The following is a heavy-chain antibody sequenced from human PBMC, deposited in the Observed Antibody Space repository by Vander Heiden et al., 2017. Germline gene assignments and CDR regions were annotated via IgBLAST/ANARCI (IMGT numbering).Heavy chain of an antibody. D-gene: IGHD3-10*01. CDR3: ARAGYYREDY. CDR1: GFTFSSYW. J-gene: IGHJ4*01. CDR2: LNPDGTST. V-gene: IGHV3-74*01. Sequence: EVQLVESGGGLVQPGGSLRLSCAASGFTFSSYWMHWVRQAPGKGLVWVSRLNPDGTSTSYAESLKGRFTTSRDNTKNTLYLKMNSLGAEDTAVYYCARAGYYREDYWGHGTLVTVSS.